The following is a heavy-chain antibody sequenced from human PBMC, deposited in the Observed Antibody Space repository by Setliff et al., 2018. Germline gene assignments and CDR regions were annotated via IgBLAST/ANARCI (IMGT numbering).Heavy chain of an antibody. Sequence: VASVKVACKASGYTFTGYYLHWVRQAPGKGLEWMGGFDPEDGETIYAQKFQGRVTMTEDTSTDTAYMDLSSLRFEDTAVYYCARAQSWSGGPYYFDNWGQGTLVTVSS. J-gene: IGHJ4*02. CDR1: GYTFTGYY. V-gene: IGHV1-24*01. CDR3: ARAQSWSGGPYYFDN. CDR2: FDPEDGET. D-gene: IGHD3-3*01.